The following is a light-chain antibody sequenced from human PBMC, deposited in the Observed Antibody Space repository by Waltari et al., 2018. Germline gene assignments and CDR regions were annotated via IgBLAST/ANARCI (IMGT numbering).Light chain of an antibody. CDR1: QSVSNF. V-gene: IGKV3-11*01. CDR2: EAS. Sequence: EVVLTQSPATLSLSPGERATLSCRASQSVSNFLAWYQQKPGQAPRLLIYEASQRATGIPARFSRSGSGTDFTLTISSLEPEDFAVYYCQQRSNWPPLTFGGGTKVEIK. CDR3: QQRSNWPPLT. J-gene: IGKJ4*01.